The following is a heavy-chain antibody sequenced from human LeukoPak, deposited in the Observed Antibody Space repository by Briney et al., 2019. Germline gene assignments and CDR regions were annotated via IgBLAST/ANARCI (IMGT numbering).Heavy chain of an antibody. V-gene: IGHV3-66*01. Sequence: PGGSLRLSCAASGFTFSSTYMSWVRQTPGKGLEWVSVIYSGGSTYYADSVKGRFTISRDNSKDTLYLQMNSLRAEDTAVYYCARDLLEWYFDYWGQGTLVTVSS. CDR3: ARDLLEWYFDY. D-gene: IGHD3-3*01. CDR2: IYSGGST. J-gene: IGHJ4*02. CDR1: GFTFSSTY.